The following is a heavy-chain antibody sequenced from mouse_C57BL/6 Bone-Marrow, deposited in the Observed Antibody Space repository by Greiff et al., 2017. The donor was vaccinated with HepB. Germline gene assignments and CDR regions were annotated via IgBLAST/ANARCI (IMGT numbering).Heavy chain of an antibody. CDR1: GFTFSDYG. Sequence: DVMLVESGGGLVKPGGSLKLSCAASGFTFSDYGMHWVRQAPEKGLEWVAYISSGSSTIYYADTVKGRFTISRDNAKNTLFLQMTSLRSEDTAMYYCARDGYYYYFDYWGQGTTLTVSS. D-gene: IGHD2-3*01. V-gene: IGHV5-17*01. CDR3: ARDGYYYYFDY. J-gene: IGHJ2*01. CDR2: ISSGSSTI.